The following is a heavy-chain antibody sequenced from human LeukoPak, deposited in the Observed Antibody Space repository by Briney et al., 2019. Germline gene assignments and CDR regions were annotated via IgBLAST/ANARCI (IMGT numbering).Heavy chain of an antibody. CDR2: ISSTDAI. Sequence: GGSLRLSCAASGFTFSTYSMNWVRQAPGKGLEWVSYISSTDAIYYADSVKGRFTISRDNAKNSLYLEMNSLRVEDTGVYYCARDGYFWSSSWYPLHYWGQGTLVTVSS. V-gene: IGHV3-48*01. CDR3: ARDGYFWSSSWYPLHY. CDR1: GFTFSTYS. J-gene: IGHJ4*02. D-gene: IGHD6-13*01.